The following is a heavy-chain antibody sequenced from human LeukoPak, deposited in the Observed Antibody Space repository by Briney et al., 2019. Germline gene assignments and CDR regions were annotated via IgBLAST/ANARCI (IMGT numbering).Heavy chain of an antibody. Sequence: SVTVSCTASGGTFSSYAISWVRQAPGQGLEWMGGIIPIFGTANYAQKFQGRVTITADESTSTAYMELSSLRSEDTAVYYCARDPYDILTGHTWYFDYWGQGTLVTVSS. CDR2: IIPIFGTA. J-gene: IGHJ4*02. CDR1: GGTFSSYA. V-gene: IGHV1-69*13. D-gene: IGHD3-9*01. CDR3: ARDPYDILTGHTWYFDY.